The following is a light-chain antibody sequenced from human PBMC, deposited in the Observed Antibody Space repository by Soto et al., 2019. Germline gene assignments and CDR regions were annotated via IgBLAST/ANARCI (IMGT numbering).Light chain of an antibody. V-gene: IGKV3-11*01. Sequence: ETVLTLSLATVSLSDGESATLSCRASQSVSTYLAWYQQKPGQAHRIIIYDASNRVTGIPARFRGSGSGTDFTLTISSLEPDELAVYYCQQRSNWQITVGQGTKLDIK. CDR3: QQRSNWQIT. CDR1: QSVSTY. CDR2: DAS. J-gene: IGKJ5*01.